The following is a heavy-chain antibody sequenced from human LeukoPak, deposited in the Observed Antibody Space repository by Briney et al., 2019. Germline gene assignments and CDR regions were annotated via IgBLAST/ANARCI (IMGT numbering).Heavy chain of an antibody. CDR3: ARGPDRHITMVRGVIISGWFDP. CDR1: GGSISSYY. J-gene: IGHJ5*02. V-gene: IGHV4-34*01. CDR2: INHSGST. Sequence: KASETLSLTCTVSGGSISSYYWSWIRQPPGKGLEWIGEINHSGSTNYNPSLKSRVTISVDTSKNQFSLKLSSVTAADTAVYYCARGPDRHITMVRGVIISGWFDPWGQGTLVTVSS. D-gene: IGHD3-10*01.